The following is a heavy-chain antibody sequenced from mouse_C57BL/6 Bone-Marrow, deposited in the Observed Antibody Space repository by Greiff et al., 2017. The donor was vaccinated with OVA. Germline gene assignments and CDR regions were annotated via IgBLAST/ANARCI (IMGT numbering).Heavy chain of an antibody. J-gene: IGHJ1*03. D-gene: IGHD1-1*01. Sequence: VQLQQSGPELVKPGASVKISCTASGYSFTDYNMTWVKQSNGKSLEWIGVINPNYGTTSYNQKFKGKATLTVDQSSSTAYMQLNSLTSEDSAVYYCAFYYGSSYRYFDVWGTGTTVTVSS. CDR2: INPNYGTT. CDR1: GYSFTDYN. CDR3: AFYYGSSYRYFDV. V-gene: IGHV1-39*01.